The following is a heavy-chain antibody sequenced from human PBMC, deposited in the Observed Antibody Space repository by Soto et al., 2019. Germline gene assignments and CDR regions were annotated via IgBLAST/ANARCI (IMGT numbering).Heavy chain of an antibody. V-gene: IGHV1-2*04. Sequence: ASVKVSSNASGYTFTGYYMHRVRQAPGQGLEWMGWINPNSGGTNYAQKFQGWVTMTRDTSISTAYMELSRLRSDDTAVYYCARSRKANCSSTSCYWGFDYWGQGTLVTVSS. D-gene: IGHD2-2*01. CDR2: INPNSGGT. J-gene: IGHJ4*02. CDR3: ARSRKANCSSTSCYWGFDY. CDR1: GYTFTGYY.